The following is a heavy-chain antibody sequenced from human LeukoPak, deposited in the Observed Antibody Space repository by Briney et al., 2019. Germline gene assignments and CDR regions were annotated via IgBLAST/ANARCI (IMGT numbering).Heavy chain of an antibody. Sequence: ASVKVSCKASGYTFTSYGISWVRQAPGQGLEWMGWISAYNGNTNYAQKLQGRVTMTTDTSTSTAYMELRSLRSDDTAVYYCAKDSVVVTAIPPSLDYWGQGTLVTVSS. D-gene: IGHD2-21*02. CDR1: GYTFTSYG. CDR3: AKDSVVVTAIPPSLDY. CDR2: ISAYNGNT. V-gene: IGHV1-18*01. J-gene: IGHJ4*02.